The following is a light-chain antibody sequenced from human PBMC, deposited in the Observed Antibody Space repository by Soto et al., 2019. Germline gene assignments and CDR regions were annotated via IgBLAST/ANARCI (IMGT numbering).Light chain of an antibody. CDR2: DVS. Sequence: QSVLTQPASVSGAPGQSITISCTGTSSDVGGYNYVSWYQQHPGKAPKLMIYDVSNRPSGVSNRFSGSKSGNTASLTISGLQAEDEADYYCSSYTSSSPHVFGTGTKVTAL. CDR1: SSDVGGYNY. CDR3: SSYTSSSPHV. J-gene: IGLJ1*01. V-gene: IGLV2-14*01.